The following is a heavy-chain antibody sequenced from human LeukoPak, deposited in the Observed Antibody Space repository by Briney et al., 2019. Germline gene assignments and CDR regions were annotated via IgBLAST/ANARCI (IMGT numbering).Heavy chain of an antibody. J-gene: IGHJ3*02. D-gene: IGHD1-26*01. CDR1: GYTFTGYY. CDR2: INPNSGGT. V-gene: IGHV1-2*02. CDR3: ARNQGALNDAFDI. Sequence: ASVKVSCKASGYTFTGYYMHWVRQAPGQGLGWMGWINPNSGGTNYAQKFQGRVTMTRDTSISTAYMELSRLRSDDTAVYYCARNQGALNDAFDIWGQGTMVTVSS.